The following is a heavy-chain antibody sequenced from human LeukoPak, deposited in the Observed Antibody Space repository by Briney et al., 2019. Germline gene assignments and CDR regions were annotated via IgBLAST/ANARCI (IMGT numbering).Heavy chain of an antibody. V-gene: IGHV3-7*01. Sequence: GGSLRLSCAASGFTFSTYWMSWVGQAPGKGLEWVASIKKDGREKKYVDSVKGRFTISRDNAKNSLYLKMNSLRAEDTAIYYCAREVGFNGGGDFDIWGQGTMVTVSS. CDR2: IKKDGREK. J-gene: IGHJ3*02. CDR3: AREVGFNGGGDFDI. CDR1: GFTFSTYW. D-gene: IGHD2-21*01.